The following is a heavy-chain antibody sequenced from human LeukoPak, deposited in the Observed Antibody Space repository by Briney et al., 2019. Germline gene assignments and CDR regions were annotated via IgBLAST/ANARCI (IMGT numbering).Heavy chain of an antibody. CDR2: ISYDGSSE. D-gene: IGHD3-22*01. J-gene: IGHJ1*01. CDR3: AKDFDYYDSSGYYGAEYFQH. CDR1: GFTFGNYG. V-gene: IGHV3-30*18. Sequence: GGSLRLSCAVSGFTFGNYGMHWVRQAPGKGLEWVALISYDGSSEYYAGSVKGRFTISRDNSKNTLYLQMNSLRAEDTAVYYCAKDFDYYDSSGYYGAEYFQHWGQGTLVTVSS.